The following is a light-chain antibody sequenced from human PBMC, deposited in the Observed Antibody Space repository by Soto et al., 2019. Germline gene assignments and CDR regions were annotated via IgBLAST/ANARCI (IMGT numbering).Light chain of an antibody. CDR2: GTT. CDR1: TGEVTGNDS. Sequence: QAVVTQEPSLPVSPGGAVTLTCASSTGEVTGNDSPSWFQQKPGQAPRSLIYGTTNKPSWTPARFSGSLLGGKAALILSGLQPDDDADYSCMLYYGGPCVFGGGTKVTVL. CDR3: MLYYGGPCV. J-gene: IGLJ3*02. V-gene: IGLV7-43*01.